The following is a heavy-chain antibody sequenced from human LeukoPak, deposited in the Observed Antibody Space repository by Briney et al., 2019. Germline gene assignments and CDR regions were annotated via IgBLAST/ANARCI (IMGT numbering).Heavy chain of an antibody. CDR3: AKAADSSSWSHLDY. Sequence: GGSLRLSCAASGFTFDDYAMHWVRQAPGKGLKWVSGISWNSGSIGYADSVKGRFTISRENAKNSLYLQMNSLRAEDTALYYCAKAADSSSWSHLDYWGQGTLVTVSS. D-gene: IGHD6-13*01. CDR2: ISWNSGSI. J-gene: IGHJ4*02. V-gene: IGHV3-9*01. CDR1: GFTFDDYA.